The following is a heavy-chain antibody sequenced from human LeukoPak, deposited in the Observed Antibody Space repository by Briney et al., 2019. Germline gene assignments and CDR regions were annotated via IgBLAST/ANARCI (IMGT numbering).Heavy chain of an antibody. J-gene: IGHJ4*02. CDR1: GLSFSSYA. CDR3: ARAAYDNSGYLTL. Sequence: PGGSLRLSCAASGLSFSSYAMHWVRQAPGKGLEWVAVIWYDGTNKYYADSVKGRFTISRDSPKNTLYLQMNSLRAEDTAVYYYARAAYDNSGYLTLWGQGTLVTVSS. V-gene: IGHV3-33*08. CDR2: IWYDGTNK. D-gene: IGHD3-22*01.